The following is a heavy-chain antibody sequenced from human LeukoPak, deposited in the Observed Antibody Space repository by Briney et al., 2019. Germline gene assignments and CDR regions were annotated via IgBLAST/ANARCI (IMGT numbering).Heavy chain of an antibody. V-gene: IGHV1-18*01. Sequence: ASVKVSCKASGGTFTSYAISWVRQAPGQGLEWMGWISAYNGNTNYAQKLQGRVTMTTDTSTSTAYMELRSLRSDDTALYYCAREKYCSCTSCSPGGDYWRQGTLVTVPP. CDR1: GGTFTSYA. D-gene: IGHD2-2*01. CDR2: ISAYNGNT. J-gene: IGHJ4*02. CDR3: AREKYCSCTSCSPGGDY.